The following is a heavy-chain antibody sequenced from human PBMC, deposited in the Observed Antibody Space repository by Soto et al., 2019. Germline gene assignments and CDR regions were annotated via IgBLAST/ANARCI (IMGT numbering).Heavy chain of an antibody. CDR3: AKEMTSGYYLFDY. V-gene: IGHV3-23*01. CDR2: ISGTGGST. D-gene: IGHD3-22*01. Sequence: GSLRLSCAASGFTFTSYAMSWVRQAPGKGLEWVSTISGTGGSTYYPDSVKGRFTISRDNSKNTVYLQMNSLRAEDAAVYYCAKEMTSGYYLFDYWGQGTLVTVSS. CDR1: GFTFTSYA. J-gene: IGHJ4*02.